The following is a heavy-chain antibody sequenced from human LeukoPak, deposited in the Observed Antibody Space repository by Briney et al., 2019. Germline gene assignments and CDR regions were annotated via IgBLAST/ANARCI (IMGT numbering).Heavy chain of an antibody. V-gene: IGHV3-30-3*01. D-gene: IGHD3-16*01. CDR1: GFTFSSYA. J-gene: IGHJ4*02. Sequence: PGRSLRLSCAASGFTFSSYAMHWVRQAPGKGLEWVAVISYDGSNKYYADSVKGRFTISRDNSKNTLYLQMNSLRAEDTAVYYCAGARPYDYVWGGYSSWGKGTLVT. CDR2: ISYDGSNK. CDR3: AGARPYDYVWGGYSS.